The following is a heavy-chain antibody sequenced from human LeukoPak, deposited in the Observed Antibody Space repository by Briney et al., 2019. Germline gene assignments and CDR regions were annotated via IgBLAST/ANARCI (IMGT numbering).Heavy chain of an antibody. CDR3: ARDGWRHSSGFPDH. J-gene: IGHJ5*02. D-gene: IGHD6-19*01. CDR1: GYTFTSFG. CDR2: ISAYNGNT. V-gene: IGHV1-18*01. Sequence: ASVTVSCKASGYTFTSFGISWVRQAPGQGLEWMGWISAYNGNTNYAQKLQGRVAMTTDTSTSTAYMELGSLGSDDTAVHYCARDGWRHSSGFPDHWGRGTLVTVSA.